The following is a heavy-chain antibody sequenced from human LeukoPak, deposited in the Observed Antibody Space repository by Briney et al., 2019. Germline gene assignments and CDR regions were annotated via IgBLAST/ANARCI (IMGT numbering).Heavy chain of an antibody. Sequence: ASVTVSCKASGYTFTGYYMHWVRQAPGQGLEWMGWISAYNGNTNYAQKLQGRVTMTTDTSTSTAYMELRSLRSDDTAVYYCARDWSGWVNYYYYMDVWGKGTTVTVSS. J-gene: IGHJ6*03. V-gene: IGHV1-18*04. CDR2: ISAYNGNT. CDR1: GYTFTGYY. CDR3: ARDWSGWVNYYYYMDV. D-gene: IGHD3-3*01.